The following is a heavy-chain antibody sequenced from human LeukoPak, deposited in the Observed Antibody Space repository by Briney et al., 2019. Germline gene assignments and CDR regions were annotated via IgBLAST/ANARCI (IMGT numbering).Heavy chain of an antibody. CDR2: INSDGSST. V-gene: IGHV3-74*01. CDR1: GFTFSSYW. Sequence: GGSLRLSCAASGFTFSSYWMHWVRQAPGKGLMWVSHINSDGSSTNYADSVKGRFTISRDNAKNTLYLQMNSLRAEDTAVYYCARTGITARPTVWFDPWGQGTLVTVSS. D-gene: IGHD6-6*01. CDR3: ARTGITARPTVWFDP. J-gene: IGHJ5*02.